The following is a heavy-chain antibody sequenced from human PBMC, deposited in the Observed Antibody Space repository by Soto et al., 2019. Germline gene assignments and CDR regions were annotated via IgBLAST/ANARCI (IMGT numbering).Heavy chain of an antibody. J-gene: IGHJ6*02. V-gene: IGHV1-69*13. D-gene: IGHD6-19*01. CDR3: AREDLRGVAVAGPMDV. CDR1: GGTFSSYA. Sequence: VASVKVSCKASGGTFSSYAISWVRQAPGQGLEWMGGIIPIFGTANYAQKFQGRVTITADESTSTAYMELSSLRSEDTAVYYCAREDLRGVAVAGPMDVWGQGTTVTVSS. CDR2: IIPIFGTA.